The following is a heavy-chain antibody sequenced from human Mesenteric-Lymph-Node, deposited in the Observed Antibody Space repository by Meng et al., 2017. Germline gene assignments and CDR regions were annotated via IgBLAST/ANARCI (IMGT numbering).Heavy chain of an antibody. D-gene: IGHD5-12*01. CDR1: GFTFSSYA. CDR3: ASPDIVATTPDY. J-gene: IGHJ4*01. V-gene: IGHV3-30*04. CDR2: ISYDGSNK. Sequence: GGSLRLSCAASGFTFSSYAMHWVRQAPGKGLEWVAVISYDGSNKYYADSVKGRFTITRDNSENTLYLQMNSLRAEDTAVYYCASPDIVATTPDYWGQG.